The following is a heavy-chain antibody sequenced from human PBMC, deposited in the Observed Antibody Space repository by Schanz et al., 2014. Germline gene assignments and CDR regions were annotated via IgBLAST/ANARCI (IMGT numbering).Heavy chain of an antibody. V-gene: IGHV3-21*01. Sequence: VKLVESGGGLVKPGGSLRLSCVASGFPFSTYSIHWVRQAPGKGLEWVSYIRSDNNYIYYADSVKGRFTISRDNAKNSLFLQMNSLTAEDTAVYYCVREDMVRGIRAFDIWGQGTMVTVSS. D-gene: IGHD3-10*01. CDR2: IRSDNNYI. CDR1: GFPFSTYS. J-gene: IGHJ3*02. CDR3: VREDMVRGIRAFDI.